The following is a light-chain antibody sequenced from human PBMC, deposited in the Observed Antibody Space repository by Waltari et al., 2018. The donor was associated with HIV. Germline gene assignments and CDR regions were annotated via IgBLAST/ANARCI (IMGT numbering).Light chain of an antibody. Sequence: EIVMTPSPVTLSVSPGKTATLSCRASQSVANNLAWYQQKPGQTPRLLIYAASTRATGISPRFSGSGSGTNFALTISSLQSEDVAFYYCQQYNNWPWFTFGQGTKVEIK. J-gene: IGKJ2*01. CDR2: AAS. CDR1: QSVANN. CDR3: QQYNNWPWFT. V-gene: IGKV3-15*01.